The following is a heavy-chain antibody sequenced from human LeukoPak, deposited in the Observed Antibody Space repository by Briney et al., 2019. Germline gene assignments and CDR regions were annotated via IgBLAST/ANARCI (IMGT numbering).Heavy chain of an antibody. Sequence: SETLSLTCTVSGGSISSYYWSWIRQPPGKGLEWIGYIYYSGSTNYNPSLKSRVTISVDTSKNQFSLKLSSVTAADTAVYYCARGAQGAYYMDVWGKGTTVTVSS. CDR2: IYYSGST. CDR3: ARGAQGAYYMDV. J-gene: IGHJ6*03. V-gene: IGHV4-59*01. CDR1: GGSISSYY.